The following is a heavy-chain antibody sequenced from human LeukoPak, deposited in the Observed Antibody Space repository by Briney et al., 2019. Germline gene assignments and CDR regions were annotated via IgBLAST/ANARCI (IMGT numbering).Heavy chain of an antibody. D-gene: IGHD3-16*02. J-gene: IGHJ4*02. CDR2: IYPGDSDT. CDR3: ARTYVWGSYRPYYFDY. CDR1: GYSFTSYW. V-gene: IGHV5-51*01. Sequence: GESLKISCKGSGYSFTSYWIGWVRQMPGKGLEWMGIIYPGDSDTRYSPSFQGQVTISADKSISTAYLQWSGLKASDTAMYYCARTYVWGSYRPYYFDYWGQGTLVTVSS.